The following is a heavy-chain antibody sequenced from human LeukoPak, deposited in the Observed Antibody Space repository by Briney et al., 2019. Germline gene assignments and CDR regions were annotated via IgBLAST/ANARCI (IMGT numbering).Heavy chain of an antibody. D-gene: IGHD2-15*01. J-gene: IGHJ5*02. Sequence: SGPTLVKPTQTLTLTCTFSGFSLSTSGVGVGWIRQPPGKALEWLALIYWDDDKRYSPSLKSRLTITKDASKNQVVLTMTNMDPVDTATYYCARYCSGGSCYWGYWFDPWGQGTLVTVSS. CDR2: IYWDDDK. CDR3: ARYCSGGSCYWGYWFDP. CDR1: GFSLSTSGVG. V-gene: IGHV2-5*02.